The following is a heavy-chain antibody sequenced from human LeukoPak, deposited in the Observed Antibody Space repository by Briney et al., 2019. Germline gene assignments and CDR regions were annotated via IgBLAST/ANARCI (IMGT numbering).Heavy chain of an antibody. CDR2: IYTGGST. CDR3: ARDAYSNYYGMDV. V-gene: IGHV3-53*01. J-gene: IGHJ6*02. D-gene: IGHD2-21*01. Sequence: PGGSLRLSCAASGFTVSSNFMSWVRQAPGKGLEWVSVIYTGGSTFYADSVRGRFTISRDNSKNTVHLQMNNLRAGDTAVYYCARDAYSNYYGMDVWGQGTTVTVSS. CDR1: GFTVSSNF.